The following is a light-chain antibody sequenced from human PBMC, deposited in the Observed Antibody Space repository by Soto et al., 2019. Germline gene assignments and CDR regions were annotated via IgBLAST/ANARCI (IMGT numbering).Light chain of an antibody. CDR1: SSDVGSSNL. Sequence: QSALTQPASVSGSPGQSITISCTGTSSDVGSSNLVSWYQQHPGKAPKLMIYEGSKRPSGVSDRFSGSKTGNTASLTISGLRAEDEGDYYCCSYAGSSTWVFGGGTKLTVL. CDR2: EGS. CDR3: CSYAGSSTWV. J-gene: IGLJ3*02. V-gene: IGLV2-23*01.